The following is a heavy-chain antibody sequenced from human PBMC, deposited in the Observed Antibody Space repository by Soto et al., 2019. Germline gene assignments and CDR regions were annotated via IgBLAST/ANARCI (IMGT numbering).Heavy chain of an antibody. V-gene: IGHV4-39*01. CDR1: GGSISSSYF. J-gene: IGHJ4*02. D-gene: IGHD5-18*01. Sequence: QLQLQESGPGLVKPSETLSLTCTVSGGSISSSYFWGWIRQPPGKGLEWIGSIYYSGSTYYNPSRKRRGTISVDTSKSQFSLKLSSGTAADTAVYYCARHPGYGLYYFDYWGQGTLVTVSS. CDR2: IYYSGST. CDR3: ARHPGYGLYYFDY.